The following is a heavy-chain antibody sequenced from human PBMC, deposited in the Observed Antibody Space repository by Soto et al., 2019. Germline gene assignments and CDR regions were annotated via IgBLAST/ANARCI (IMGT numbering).Heavy chain of an antibody. CDR3: AKDPGIYSGYDLPNYFDY. Sequence: GGSLRLSCAASGFTFSSYGMHWVRQAPGKGLEWVAVISYDGSNKYYADYVKGRFTISRDNSKNTLYLQMNSLRAEDTAVYYCAKDPGIYSGYDLPNYFDYWGQGTLVTVSS. D-gene: IGHD5-12*01. CDR2: ISYDGSNK. CDR1: GFTFSSYG. J-gene: IGHJ4*02. V-gene: IGHV3-30*18.